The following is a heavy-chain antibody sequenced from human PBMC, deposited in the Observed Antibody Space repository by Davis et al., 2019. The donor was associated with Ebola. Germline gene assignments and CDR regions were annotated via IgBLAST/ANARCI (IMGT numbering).Heavy chain of an antibody. CDR1: GGSISSTSYY. V-gene: IGHV4-39*01. CDR3: ARVYCSGGTCYSAYYYGMDV. Sequence: SETLSLTCTVSGGSISSTSYYWGWIRKPPGKGLQWFGSIYYSGSTYYNPSLKSRVTISVDTSKNQFSLKLTSVTAADTAVYYCARVYCSGGTCYSAYYYGMDVWGQGTTVTVSS. CDR2: IYYSGST. J-gene: IGHJ6*02. D-gene: IGHD2-15*01.